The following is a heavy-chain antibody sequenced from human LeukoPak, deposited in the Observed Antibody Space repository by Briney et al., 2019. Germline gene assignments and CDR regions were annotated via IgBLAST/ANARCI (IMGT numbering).Heavy chain of an antibody. CDR2: ISYDGSNK. Sequence: GGSLRLSCAASGFTFSSYGMHWVRQAPGKGLEWVAAISYDGSNKYYADSVKGRFTFSRDNSKNTLYLQMSSLRAEDTAVYYCAKDLRGDGDYFHYYYYGMDVWGQGTTVTVSS. V-gene: IGHV3-30*18. CDR3: AKDLRGDGDYFHYYYYGMDV. CDR1: GFTFSSYG. J-gene: IGHJ6*02. D-gene: IGHD4-17*01.